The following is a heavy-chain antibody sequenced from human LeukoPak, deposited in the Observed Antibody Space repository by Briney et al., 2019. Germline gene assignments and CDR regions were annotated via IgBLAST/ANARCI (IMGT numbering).Heavy chain of an antibody. CDR2: IYYSGGT. D-gene: IGHD3-10*01. J-gene: IGHJ4*02. CDR3: ATMVRGVVGGY. V-gene: IGHV4-59*01. CDR1: GGSSSSYY. Sequence: SENLSRNGTVSGGSSSSYYWSWIRQPPGMGLEWIGYIYYSGGTNYNPSLKSRVTISVYTSKNQFSLKLSSVTAADTAVYYCATMVRGVVGGYWGQGTLVTVSS.